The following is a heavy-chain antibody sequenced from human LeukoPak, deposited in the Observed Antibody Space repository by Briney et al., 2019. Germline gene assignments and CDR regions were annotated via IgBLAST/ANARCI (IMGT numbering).Heavy chain of an antibody. CDR2: IYYSGST. CDR1: GGSISSSSYY. D-gene: IGHD6-6*01. CDR3: ARRGSRSSGEDY. V-gene: IGHV4-39*07. J-gene: IGHJ4*02. Sequence: SETLSLTCTVSGGSISSSSYYWGWIRQPPGKGLEWIGTIYYSGSTYYNPSLKSRVTISVDTSKNQFSLKLSSVTAADTAVYYCARRGSRSSGEDYWGQGTLVTVSS.